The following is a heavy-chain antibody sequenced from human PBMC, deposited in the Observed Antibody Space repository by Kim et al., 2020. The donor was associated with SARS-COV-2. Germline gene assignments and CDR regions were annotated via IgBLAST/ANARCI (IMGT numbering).Heavy chain of an antibody. D-gene: IGHD6-19*01. V-gene: IGHV3-21*01. CDR2: ISSSSSYI. CDR3: ARVIAVASYDY. J-gene: IGHJ4*02. Sequence: GGSLRLSCAASGFTFSSYSMNWVRQAPGKGLEWVSSISSSSSYIYYADSVKGRFTISRDNAKNSLYLQMYSLRADDTAVYYCARVIAVASYDYWGQGTLVTVSS. CDR1: GFTFSSYS.